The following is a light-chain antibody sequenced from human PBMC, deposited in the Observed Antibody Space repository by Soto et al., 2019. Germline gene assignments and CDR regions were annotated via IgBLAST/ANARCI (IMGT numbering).Light chain of an antibody. Sequence: DIQMTQSPYTLSASVGDRVTITCRASRNIGNWLAWYQQKPGKAPKLLIYKASALESGAPSRFSGSGFGTEFSLTISGLQADDSATYHCQQYSSFPWAFGQGTRVEVK. J-gene: IGKJ1*01. CDR3: QQYSSFPWA. V-gene: IGKV1-5*03. CDR1: RNIGNW. CDR2: KAS.